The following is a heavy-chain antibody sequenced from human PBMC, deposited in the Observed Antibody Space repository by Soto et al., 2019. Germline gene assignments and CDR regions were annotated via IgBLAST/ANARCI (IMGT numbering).Heavy chain of an antibody. V-gene: IGHV3-48*03. CDR1: GFSFNLHE. J-gene: IGHJ4*02. CDR2: IGTSGSTK. Sequence: LRLSCAASGFSFNLHEMNWVRQAPGKGLEWISYIGTSGSTKYYADSVQGRFTISRDNTKXXXXXEXNXLXXXXTGXYYCARAGGSRAFDWPYFDSWGQGTPVTVSS. CDR3: ARAGGSRAFDWPYFDS. D-gene: IGHD3-9*01.